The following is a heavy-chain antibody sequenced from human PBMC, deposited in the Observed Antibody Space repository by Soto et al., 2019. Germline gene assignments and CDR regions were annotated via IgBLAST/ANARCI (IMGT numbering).Heavy chain of an antibody. D-gene: IGHD2-15*01. V-gene: IGHV1-2*02. J-gene: IGHJ4*02. CDR1: GYTFTGYY. CDR2: INPNSGGT. Sequence: ASVKVSCKASGYTFTGYYMHWVRQAPGQGLEWMGWINPNSGGTYYADSVKGRFTISRDNSKNTLYVQMNSLRVDDTAVYYCAKDAGSVCSGGSCYFQALDSWGQGTLVTVSS. CDR3: AKDAGSVCSGGSCYFQALDS.